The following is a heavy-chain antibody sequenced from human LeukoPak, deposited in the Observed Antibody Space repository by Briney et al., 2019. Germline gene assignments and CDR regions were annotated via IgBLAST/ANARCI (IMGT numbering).Heavy chain of an antibody. J-gene: IGHJ4*02. CDR1: GFTFTNYW. D-gene: IGHD5-24*01. Sequence: PGGSLRLSCAASGFTFTNYWMHWVRQAPGMGLVWVSRLPPDELGIIYADSVKGRFTVSRDNAKNTVYLQMNNLRAEDTAMYYCARRDDHNGRDYWGQGTLVTVSS. CDR3: ARRDDHNGRDY. V-gene: IGHV3-74*01. CDR2: LPPDELGI.